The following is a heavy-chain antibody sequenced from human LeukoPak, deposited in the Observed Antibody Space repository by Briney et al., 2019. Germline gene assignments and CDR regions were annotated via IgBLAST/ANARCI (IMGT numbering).Heavy chain of an antibody. V-gene: IGHV3-7*01. CDR1: GFTFSRHL. CDR3: ARVYYDYIWGSYRPNFFDP. CDR2: IKEDGSEK. Sequence: GGSLRLSCAASGFTFSRHLMSWVRQAPGKGLEWVANIKEDGSEKHYVDSVKGRFIISRDNAKNSLYLQMNSLRAEDTAVYYCARVYYDYIWGSYRPNFFDPWGQGTLVTVSS. D-gene: IGHD3-16*02. J-gene: IGHJ5*02.